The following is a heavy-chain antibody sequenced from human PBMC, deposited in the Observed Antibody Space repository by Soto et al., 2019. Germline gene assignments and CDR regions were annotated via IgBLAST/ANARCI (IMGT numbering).Heavy chain of an antibody. D-gene: IGHD6-13*01. CDR3: AHTPLSSSLDY. CDR2: IYWDDDK. CDR1: GFSLSTSGVG. V-gene: IGHV2-5*02. J-gene: IGHJ4*02. Sequence: QITLKESGPTLVKPTQTLTLTCTFSGFSLSTSGVGVGWIRQPPGKALEWLALIYWDDDKRYSPSLKSRLTXTXXTSKNQVVLTMTNMDPVDTATYYCAHTPLSSSLDYWGQGTLVTVSS.